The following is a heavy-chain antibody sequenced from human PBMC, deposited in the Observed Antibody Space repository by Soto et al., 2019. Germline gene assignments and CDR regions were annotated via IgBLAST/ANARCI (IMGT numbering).Heavy chain of an antibody. CDR2: INPSSRTT. V-gene: IGHV1-2*02. J-gene: IGHJ5*02. D-gene: IGHD5-12*01. CDR1: GYTFTGYY. Sequence: ASVKVSCKASGYTFTGYYMHWVRQAPGQGLEWMGWINPSSRTTKTAQHFQGRLVMTRDTSINTAYMELSGLKSDETAIYYCARFSSFSANDAADLWGQGTLVTVSS. CDR3: ARFSSFSANDAADL.